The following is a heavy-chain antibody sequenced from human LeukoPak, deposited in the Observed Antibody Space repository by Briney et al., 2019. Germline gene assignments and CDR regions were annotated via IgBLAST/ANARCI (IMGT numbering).Heavy chain of an antibody. CDR3: ARDRITMVRARSFYGMDD. J-gene: IGHJ6*02. CDR2: IYGRGST. Sequence: SQTLSLTCTVSGGSISTGGYDWSWGRHHPGKVLEWVGHIYGRGSTYYNRSIKSAVTISVDTTKNPFSLKLSSVTAADTAVYDGARDRITMVRARSFYGMDDWGQGTTVTVSS. CDR1: GGSISTGGYD. D-gene: IGHD3-10*01. V-gene: IGHV4-31*01.